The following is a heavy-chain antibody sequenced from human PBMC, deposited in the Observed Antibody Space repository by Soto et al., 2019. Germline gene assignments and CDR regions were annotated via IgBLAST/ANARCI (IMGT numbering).Heavy chain of an antibody. J-gene: IGHJ5*02. D-gene: IGHD3-10*01. V-gene: IGHV4-34*01. CDR1: GGSFSGYY. CDR2: INHSGST. Sequence: SSETLSLTCAVYGGSFSGYYWSWIRQPPGKGLEWIGEINHSGSTNYNPSLKSRVTISVDTSKNQFSLKLSSVTAADTAVYYCARGPRKEFTMVRGGRVRFDPWGQGTLVTVSS. CDR3: ARGPRKEFTMVRGGRVRFDP.